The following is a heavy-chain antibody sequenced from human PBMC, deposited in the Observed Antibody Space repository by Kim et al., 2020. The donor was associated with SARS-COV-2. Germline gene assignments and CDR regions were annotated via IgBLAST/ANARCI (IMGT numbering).Heavy chain of an antibody. CDR3: ARGPNYSPFDY. CDR2: K. J-gene: IGHJ4*02. Sequence: KYYANPVTGRFTISRDNDKNSLFLQMNSLRAEDTAVYYCARGPNYSPFDYWGQGTLVTVSS. V-gene: IGHV3-48*03. D-gene: IGHD4-4*01.